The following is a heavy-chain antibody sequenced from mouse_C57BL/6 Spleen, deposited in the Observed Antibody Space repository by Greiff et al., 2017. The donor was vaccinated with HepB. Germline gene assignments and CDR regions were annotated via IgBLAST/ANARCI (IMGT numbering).Heavy chain of an antibody. Sequence: VESGEGLVKPGGSLKLSCAASGFTFSSYAMSWVRQTPEKRLEWVAYISSGGDYIYYADTVKGRFTISRDNARNTLYLQMSSLKSEDTAMYYCTRGGASYAMDYWGQGTSVTVSS. J-gene: IGHJ4*01. D-gene: IGHD3-1*01. V-gene: IGHV5-9-1*02. CDR3: TRGGASYAMDY. CDR2: ISSGGDYI. CDR1: GFTFSSYA.